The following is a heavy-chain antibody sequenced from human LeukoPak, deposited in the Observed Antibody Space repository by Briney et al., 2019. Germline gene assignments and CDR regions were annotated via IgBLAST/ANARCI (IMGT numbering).Heavy chain of an antibody. CDR1: GFTFSSYA. J-gene: IGHJ4*02. D-gene: IGHD6-13*01. V-gene: IGHV3-23*01. Sequence: GGSLRLSCAASGFTFSSYAMTWVRQAPGKGLEWVSVTSESGDNTYYGDSVKGRFTVSRDNSKNTLYLQMNSLRAEDTAIHYCARTAAKDYWGQGTLVTVSS. CDR2: TSESGDNT. CDR3: ARTAAKDY.